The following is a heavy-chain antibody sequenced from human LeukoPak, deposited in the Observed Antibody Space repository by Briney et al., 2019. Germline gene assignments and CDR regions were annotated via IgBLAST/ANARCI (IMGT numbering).Heavy chain of an antibody. J-gene: IGHJ4*02. D-gene: IGHD3-10*02. CDR1: GFTFSSYW. V-gene: IGHV3-7*01. CDR3: ARYVNYFDP. CDR2: IKQDGTER. Sequence: GGSLRLSCAASGFTFSSYWMTWVRQAPGKGLEWVATIKQDGTERYNVDSVGGRFTLSRDNAKNSLFLQVNSLRAEDTALYYCARYVNYFDPWGQGTLITVSS.